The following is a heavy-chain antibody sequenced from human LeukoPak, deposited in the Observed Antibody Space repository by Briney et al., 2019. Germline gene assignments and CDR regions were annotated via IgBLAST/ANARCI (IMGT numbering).Heavy chain of an antibody. V-gene: IGHV4-34*01. D-gene: IGHD6-13*01. CDR1: GGSFSGYY. CDR3: AKDLRSSFFDY. J-gene: IGHJ4*02. CDR2: INHSGST. Sequence: ASETLSLTCAVYGGSFSGYYWSWIRQPPGKGLEWIGEINHSGSTNYNPSLKSRVTISVDTSKNQFSLKLSSVTAEDTAVYYCAKDLRSSFFDYWGQGTLVTVSS.